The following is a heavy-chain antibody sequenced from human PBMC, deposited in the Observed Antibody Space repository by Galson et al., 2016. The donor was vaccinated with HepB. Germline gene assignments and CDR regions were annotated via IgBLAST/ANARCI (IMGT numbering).Heavy chain of an antibody. J-gene: IGHJ3*02. D-gene: IGHD6-13*01. CDR3: ARDYGSPRGWAFDI. V-gene: IGHV4-61*03. CDR2: IYYTGIT. CDR1: GDSISSSGYY. Sequence: SETLSLTCTVSGDSISSSGYYWGWIRQPPGKGLEWIGYIYYTGITSYNPSLKSRVTISVDTSKDHFSLKLSSVTAADTAVYYCARDYGSPRGWAFDIWGQGTMVTVSS.